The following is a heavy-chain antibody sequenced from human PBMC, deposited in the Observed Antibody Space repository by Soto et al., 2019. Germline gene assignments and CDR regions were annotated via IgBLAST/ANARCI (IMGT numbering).Heavy chain of an antibody. CDR3: ARQAWLQAFDY. Sequence: PSETLSLTCAVYGGSFSGYYWSWIRQPPGKGLEWIGEINHSGSTNYNPSLKSRVTISVDTSKNQFSLKLSSVTAADTAVYYCARQAWLQAFDYWGQGTLVTVS. V-gene: IGHV4-34*01. CDR1: GGSFSGYY. CDR2: INHSGST. D-gene: IGHD5-12*01. J-gene: IGHJ4*02.